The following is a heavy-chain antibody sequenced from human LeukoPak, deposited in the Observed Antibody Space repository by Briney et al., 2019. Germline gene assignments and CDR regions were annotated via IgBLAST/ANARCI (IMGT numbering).Heavy chain of an antibody. V-gene: IGHV1-2*02. D-gene: IGHD5-12*01. CDR3: AGPKGFSAYDGQFDY. CDR1: GYTFSDYY. CDR2: INPKTGGT. J-gene: IGHJ4*02. Sequence: ASVKVSCKASGYTFSDYYLHWVRQAPGQGLDWMGSINPKTGGTNYAQKLQGRVTMTRDTSSNTAYMELSRLTSDDTAVFYCAGPKGFSAYDGQFDYWGPGTLVTVSS.